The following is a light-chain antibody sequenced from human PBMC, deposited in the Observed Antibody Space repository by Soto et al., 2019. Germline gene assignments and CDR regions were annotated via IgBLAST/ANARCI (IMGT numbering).Light chain of an antibody. Sequence: QSALTQPASVSGSPGRSITISCTGTSSEVGGYNYVSWYQQHPGKAPKLMIYEVSNRPSGVSNRFSGSKSGNTASLTISGLQAEDEADYYCSSYTSSSTLGVFGTGTNLTVL. J-gene: IGLJ1*01. CDR1: SSEVGGYNY. CDR2: EVS. CDR3: SSYTSSSTLGV. V-gene: IGLV2-14*01.